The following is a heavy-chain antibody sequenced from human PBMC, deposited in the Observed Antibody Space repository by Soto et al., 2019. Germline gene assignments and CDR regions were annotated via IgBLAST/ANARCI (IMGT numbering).Heavy chain of an antibody. CDR2: INTGSGNT. V-gene: IGHV1-3*04. J-gene: IGHJ1*01. D-gene: IGHD3-22*01. CDR3: ARYDSQYFQD. CDR1: GYTFTINA. Sequence: ASVKVSCKASGYTFTINAMHWVRQAPGQRLEWMGWINTGSGNTEYSQKFRGRVTLTRDTSASTAYMEPSNLRSEDTAVYYCARYDSQYFQDWGRGTLVTVSS.